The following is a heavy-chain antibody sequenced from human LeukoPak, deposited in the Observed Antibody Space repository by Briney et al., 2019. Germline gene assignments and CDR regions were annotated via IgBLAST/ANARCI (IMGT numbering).Heavy chain of an antibody. D-gene: IGHD1-1*01. CDR2: FYYSGNT. CDR1: GGSISSYY. V-gene: IGHV4-59*08. J-gene: IGHJ4*02. CDR3: ARRARATTGGDYFDY. Sequence: SETLSLTCTVSGGSISSYYWTWIRQPPGKGLEGIGYFYYSGNTNYNPSLKSRVTISLDTSRNQFSLKLSSVTAADTAVYYCARRARATTGGDYFDYWGQGTLVTVSS.